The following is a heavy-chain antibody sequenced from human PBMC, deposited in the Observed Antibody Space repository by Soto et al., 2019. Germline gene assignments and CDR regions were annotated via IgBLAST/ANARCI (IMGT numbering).Heavy chain of an antibody. CDR3: ASSLTVLIGYYYGMDV. Sequence: EVQLVESGGGLVKPGGSLRLSCAASGFTFSSYSMNWVRQAPGKGLEWVSSISSSSSYIYYADSVKGRFTISRDNAKNALYLQMNSLRAEDTAVYYCASSLTVLIGYYYGMDVWGQGTTVTVSS. J-gene: IGHJ6*02. V-gene: IGHV3-21*01. D-gene: IGHD2-8*01. CDR1: GFTFSSYS. CDR2: ISSSSSYI.